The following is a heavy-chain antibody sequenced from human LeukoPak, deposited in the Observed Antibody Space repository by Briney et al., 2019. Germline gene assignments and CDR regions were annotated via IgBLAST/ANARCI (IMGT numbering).Heavy chain of an antibody. D-gene: IGHD2-2*01. CDR1: GGSISSYY. J-gene: IGHJ6*02. Sequence: SETLSLTCTVSGGSISSYYWSWIRQPPGKGLEWIGYIYYSGSTNYNPSLKSRVTISVDTSKNQFSLKLSSVTAADTAVYYCARGYCSSTSCQTPWGGYYYGMDVWGQGTTVTVSS. V-gene: IGHV4-59*01. CDR3: ARGYCSSTSCQTPWGGYYYGMDV. CDR2: IYYSGST.